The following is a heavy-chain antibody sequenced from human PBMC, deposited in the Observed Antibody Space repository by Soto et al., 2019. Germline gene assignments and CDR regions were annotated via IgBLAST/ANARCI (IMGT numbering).Heavy chain of an antibody. Sequence: EVHLLESGGGLVQPGESLRLSCAASGFTFCNFPMTWVRQAPGKGLEWVSSITKNGNTYYADSVKGRFTISRDNSKNTLYLQMNSLRVEDTAVFYCEKGGWGRRFDYWGHGTLVTVSS. CDR3: EKGGWGRRFDY. D-gene: IGHD3-16*01. J-gene: IGHJ4*01. CDR2: ITKNGNT. CDR1: GFTFCNFP. V-gene: IGHV3-23*01.